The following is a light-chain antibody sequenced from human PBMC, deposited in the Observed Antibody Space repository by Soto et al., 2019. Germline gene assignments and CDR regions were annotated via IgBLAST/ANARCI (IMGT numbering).Light chain of an antibody. J-gene: IGKJ1*01. V-gene: IGKV1-39*01. CDR3: QQGYSSLWT. CDR1: QNIRSY. Sequence: DIQMTQSPSSLSAYVGDRVTITCRASQNIRSYLNWYQQKPGKAPQLLIYATSSLQTGVPSRFSASGSGTDFSLVISDLQPEYSATYYCQQGYSSLWTPGRGTKVEI. CDR2: ATS.